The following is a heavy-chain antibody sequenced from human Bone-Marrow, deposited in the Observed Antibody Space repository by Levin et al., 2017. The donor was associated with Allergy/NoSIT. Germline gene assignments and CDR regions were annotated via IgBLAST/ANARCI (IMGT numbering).Heavy chain of an antibody. D-gene: IGHD5-18*01. J-gene: IGHJ4*02. V-gene: IGHV4-38-2*01. CDR2: IYQGGST. CDR1: GYSISSGYY. CDR3: ARVSVGQKGYPSTLDY. Sequence: PSETLSLTCAVSGYSISSGYYWGWIRQPPGKGLEYIGTIYQGGSTYYNPSLKSRVTMSVDTSTNQFSLKLSSVTAADTAVYYCARVSVGQKGYPSTLDYWGQGTLVTVSS.